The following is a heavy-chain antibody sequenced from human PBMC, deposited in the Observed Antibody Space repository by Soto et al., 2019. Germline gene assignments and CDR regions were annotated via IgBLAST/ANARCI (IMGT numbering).Heavy chain of an antibody. CDR2: VKSKTHGGKT. CDR3: TPDSYRSITIVRFDY. CDR1: GFAFSYYW. Sequence: PGGSLRLSSAASGFAFSYYWMHWVRQGPGKGLEWVGRVKSKTHGGKTDYAEPVKGRFAISRDDSNNMVYLQMNSLKIEDTAVYYCTPDSYRSITIVRFDYWGHGTLVTVSS. V-gene: IGHV3-15*07. J-gene: IGHJ4*01. D-gene: IGHD2-2*01.